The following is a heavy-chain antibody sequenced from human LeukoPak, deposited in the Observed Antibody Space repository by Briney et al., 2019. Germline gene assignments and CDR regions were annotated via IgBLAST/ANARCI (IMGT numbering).Heavy chain of an antibody. CDR2: IYYSGST. CDR3: ARTSGTSYWFGP. Sequence: SETLSLTCTVSGGSISSYYWSWIRQPPGKGLEWIGYIYYSGSTNYNPSLKSRVTISVDTSKNQFSLKLSSVTAADTAVYYCARTSGTSYWFGPWGQGTLVTVSS. J-gene: IGHJ5*02. D-gene: IGHD1-7*01. V-gene: IGHV4-59*01. CDR1: GGSISSYY.